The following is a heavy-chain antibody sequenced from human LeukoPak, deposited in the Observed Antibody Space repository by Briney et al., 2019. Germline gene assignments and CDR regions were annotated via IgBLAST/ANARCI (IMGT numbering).Heavy chain of an antibody. CDR2: INTNTGNP. CDR3: ARLYCSSTSCQKAGMDYYGMDV. CDR1: GYTFTSYA. J-gene: IGHJ6*02. D-gene: IGHD2-2*01. Sequence: ASVKVSCKASGYTFTSYAMNWVRQAPGQGLEWMGWINTNTGNPTYAQGFTGRFVFSLDTSVSTAYLQISSLKAEDTAVYYCARLYCSSTSCQKAGMDYYGMDVWRQGTTVTVSS. V-gene: IGHV7-4-1*02.